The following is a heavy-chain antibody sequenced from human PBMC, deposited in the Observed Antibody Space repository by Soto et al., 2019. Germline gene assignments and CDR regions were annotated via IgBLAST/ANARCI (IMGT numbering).Heavy chain of an antibody. CDR1: GYTFTGYY. J-gene: IGHJ1*01. Sequence: QVQLVQSGAEVKKPGASVKVSCKASGYTFTGYYMHWVRQAPGQGLEWMGWANPTSGGRNYAQKFQGWVTMTRDTSISTAYMELSRLRSDDTAVYYCARDSSGWYEEYFQHWGQGTLVTVSS. CDR2: ANPTSGGR. CDR3: ARDSSGWYEEYFQH. V-gene: IGHV1-2*04. D-gene: IGHD6-19*01.